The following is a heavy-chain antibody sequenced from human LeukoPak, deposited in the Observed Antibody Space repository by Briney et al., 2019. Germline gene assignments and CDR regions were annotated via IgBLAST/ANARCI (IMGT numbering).Heavy chain of an antibody. CDR2: IYSGDTT. CDR1: GFTVSSSN. Sequence: GGSLRLSCTASGFTVSSSNMNWIRQAPGKGQERVSVIYSGDTTYYADSVKGRFTISRDNSKNTLYLQMNSLRAEDTAVYYCARGRGALYFFVHVGGKRTTVTVSS. CDR3: ARGRGALYFFVHV. D-gene: IGHD2-15*01. J-gene: IGHJ6*04. V-gene: IGHV3-53*01.